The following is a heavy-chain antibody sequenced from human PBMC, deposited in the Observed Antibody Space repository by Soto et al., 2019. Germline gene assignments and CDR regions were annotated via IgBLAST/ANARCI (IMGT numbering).Heavy chain of an antibody. CDR2: IYHSGST. J-gene: IGHJ5*02. CDR1: GNSISSGYY. Sequence: SETLSLTCAVSGNSISSGYYWGWIRQPPGKGLEWIGSIYHSGSTYYNPSLKSRVTISVDTSKNQFSLKLSSVTAADTAVYYCARVGVTIFGVVIRGKNWFDPWGQGTLVTVSS. V-gene: IGHV4-38-2*01. D-gene: IGHD3-3*01. CDR3: ARVGVTIFGVVIRGKNWFDP.